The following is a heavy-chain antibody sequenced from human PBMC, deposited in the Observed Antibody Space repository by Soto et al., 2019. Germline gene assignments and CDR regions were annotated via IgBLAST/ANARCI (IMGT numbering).Heavy chain of an antibody. J-gene: IGHJ6*03. CDR2: IYYSGST. V-gene: IGHV4-39*01. CDR3: ARLRSLAVPAGGYYYYYMDV. D-gene: IGHD1-26*01. CDR1: GGSISSSSYY. Sequence: SETLSLTCTVSGGSISSSSYYWGWIRQPPGKGLEWIGSIYYSGSTYYNPSLKSRVTISVDTSKNQFSLKLSSVTAADTAVYYCARLRSLAVPAGGYYYYYMDVWGKGTTVTVSS.